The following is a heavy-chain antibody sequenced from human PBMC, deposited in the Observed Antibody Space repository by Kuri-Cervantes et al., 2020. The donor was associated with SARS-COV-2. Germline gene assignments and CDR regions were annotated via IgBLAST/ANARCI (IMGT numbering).Heavy chain of an antibody. CDR1: GFTFSNYA. J-gene: IGHJ4*02. V-gene: IGHV3-23*01. Sequence: GESLKISCAASGFTFSNYAMNWVRQAPGKGLEWVSGISGSGGGTYYADSVKGRFTISRDNSKNTLYLQMNSLRAEDTAVYYCARGDSSGWYYYFDYWGQGTLVTVSS. D-gene: IGHD6-19*01. CDR3: ARGDSSGWYYYFDY. CDR2: ISGSGGGT.